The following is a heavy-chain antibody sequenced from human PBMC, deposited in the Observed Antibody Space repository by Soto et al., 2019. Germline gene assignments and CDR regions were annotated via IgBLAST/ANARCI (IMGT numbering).Heavy chain of an antibody. CDR3: ARGGLQAQGVQYNHYAMDV. CDR1: GGTFDRHT. CDR2: IIPIFSTP. J-gene: IGHJ6*02. D-gene: IGHD4-4*01. Sequence: ASVKVSCKASGGTFDRHTINWVRQAPGQGLEWMGGIIPIFSTPKYAQKFQGRVMLTADKSTSTAYMELSSLRYEDTAVYYCARGGLQAQGVQYNHYAMDVWGQGTTVTVSS. V-gene: IGHV1-69*06.